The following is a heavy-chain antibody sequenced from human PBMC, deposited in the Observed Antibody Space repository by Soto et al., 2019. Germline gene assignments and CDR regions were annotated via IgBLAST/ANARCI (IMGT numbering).Heavy chain of an antibody. CDR3: AKDLLKALRRYCSGGSCYGPAFDI. CDR2: IRSSGGST. V-gene: IGHV3-23*01. CDR1: GFTFSNNA. Sequence: GGSLRLSCADSGFTFSNNAMSWVRQAPEKRIKRISDIRSSGGSTYNAESVKGRITISRDNSKNTLYLLMNSLRAEDAAVYYCAKDLLKALRRYCSGGSCYGPAFDIWGEGTMVTVSS. D-gene: IGHD2-15*01. J-gene: IGHJ3*02.